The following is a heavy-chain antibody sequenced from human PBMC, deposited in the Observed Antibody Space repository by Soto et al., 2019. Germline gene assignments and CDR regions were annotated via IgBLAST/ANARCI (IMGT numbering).Heavy chain of an antibody. CDR3: ARPGSAFGQLADY. J-gene: IGHJ4*02. Sequence: GESLKISCKGSGYSFTSYWIGWVRHMPGKGLEWMGIIYPGDSDTRYSPSFQGQVTISADKSISTAYLQWSSLKASDSAMYYCARPGSAFGQLADYWGQGTLVTVSS. V-gene: IGHV5-51*01. CDR2: IYPGDSDT. D-gene: IGHD3-10*01. CDR1: GYSFTSYW.